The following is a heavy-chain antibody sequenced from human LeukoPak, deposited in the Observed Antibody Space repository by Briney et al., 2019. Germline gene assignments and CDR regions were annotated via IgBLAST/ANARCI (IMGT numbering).Heavy chain of an antibody. CDR1: GFTFSSYA. J-gene: IGHJ5*02. V-gene: IGHV3-48*02. D-gene: IGHD2-2*01. CDR2: ISSSSSTI. Sequence: PGGSLRLSCAASGFTFSSYAMSWVRQAPGKGLEWVSYISSSSSTIYYADSVKGRFTISRDNAKNSLYLQMNSLRDEDTAVYYCARGPEVLSAAMFCWFDPWGQGTLVTVSS. CDR3: ARGPEVLSAAMFCWFDP.